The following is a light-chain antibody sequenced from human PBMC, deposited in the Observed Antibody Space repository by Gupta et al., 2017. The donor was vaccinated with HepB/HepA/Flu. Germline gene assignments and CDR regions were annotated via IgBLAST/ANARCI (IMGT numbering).Light chain of an antibody. V-gene: IGKV3-11*01. CDR3: QQRSNWPPYT. J-gene: IGKJ2*01. CDR1: QSVSSY. Sequence: IVLTQSPATLSLSPGERATLSCRASQSVSSYLAWYQQKPDQAPRLLIYDASNRATGIPARFSGSGSGTDFTLTISSREPEDFAVYYCQQRSNWPPYTFGQGTKLEIK. CDR2: DAS.